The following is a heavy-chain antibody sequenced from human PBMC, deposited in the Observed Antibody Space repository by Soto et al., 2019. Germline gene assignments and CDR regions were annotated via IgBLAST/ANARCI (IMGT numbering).Heavy chain of an antibody. J-gene: IGHJ4*02. Sequence: SVQVSCKASGGTFSSYAISWVRQAPGKGLEWMGGIIHIFGTANYAQKFQGRVTITADESTSTAYMELSSLRSEDTAVYYCARNYYDSSGCFDYWGQGTLVTVSS. D-gene: IGHD3-22*01. V-gene: IGHV1-69*13. CDR3: ARNYYDSSGCFDY. CDR1: GGTFSSYA. CDR2: IIHIFGTA.